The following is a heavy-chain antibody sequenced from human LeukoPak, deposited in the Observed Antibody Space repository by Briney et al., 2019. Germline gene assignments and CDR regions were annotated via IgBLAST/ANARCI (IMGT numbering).Heavy chain of an antibody. D-gene: IGHD6-19*01. CDR2: IIPIFGTP. V-gene: IGHV1-69*13. J-gene: IGHJ4*02. Sequence: SVKVSCKASGDTFSNSACSWVRQAPGQGLEWMGGIIPIFGTPNYAQKFQGRVTISADESTSTVYMELSSLRSEDTAVFYCARDEIAVAGFGTFDYWGQGTLVTVSS. CDR3: ARDEIAVAGFGTFDY. CDR1: GDTFSNSA.